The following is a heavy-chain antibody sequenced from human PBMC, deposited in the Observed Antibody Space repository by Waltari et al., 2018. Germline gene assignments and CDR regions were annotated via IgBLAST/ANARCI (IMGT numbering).Heavy chain of an antibody. D-gene: IGHD3-16*01. CDR1: GFTFRRSA. V-gene: IGHV3-64D*06. CDR3: VGRFDYFDY. Sequence: EVQLVESGGGLVQPGGSLRLSCSASGFTFRRSAMLWVRQAPGKGLEYVSAISSNGGSTYYADSVKGRFTISRDNSKNTLYLQMSSLRAEDTAVYYCVGRFDYFDYWGQGTLVTVSS. J-gene: IGHJ4*02. CDR2: ISSNGGST.